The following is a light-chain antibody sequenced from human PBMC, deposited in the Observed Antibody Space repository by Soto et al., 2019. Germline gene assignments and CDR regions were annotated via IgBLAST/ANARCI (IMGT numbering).Light chain of an antibody. CDR2: AAS. V-gene: IGKV1-12*01. CDR3: HQAGSFPIT. CDR1: QNISTW. Sequence: DIPMTQSPSSVSASVGDRVTITCRASQNISTWLAWYQQKPGTAPKLLIDAASSLKSGVPSRFSGSGSGTDFTLTITSLQPEDFATYPWHQAGSFPITVGRGARLEIK. J-gene: IGKJ5*01.